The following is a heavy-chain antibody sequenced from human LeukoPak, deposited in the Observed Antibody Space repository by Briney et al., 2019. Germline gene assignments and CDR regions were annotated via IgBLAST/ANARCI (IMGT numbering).Heavy chain of an antibody. V-gene: IGHV4-59*01. Sequence: SETLSLTCTVSGGSISSYYWSWIRQPPGKGLEWIGWSYHRGSASYNPSLKSRVAISVDTSKNQFSLKLSSVTAADTAVYYCARDRELGYWGQGTLVTVSS. CDR3: ARDRELGY. J-gene: IGHJ4*02. D-gene: IGHD1-1*01. CDR1: GGSISSYY. CDR2: SYHRGSA.